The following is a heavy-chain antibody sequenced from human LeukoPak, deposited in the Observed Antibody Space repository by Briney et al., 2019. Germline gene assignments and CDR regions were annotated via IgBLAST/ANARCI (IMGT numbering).Heavy chain of an antibody. CDR3: AREPSGYDPFFDY. Sequence: ASVKVSCKASGYTFTGYYMHWVRQAPGQGLEWMGWINPNSGGTNYAQKFQGRVTMTRDTSISTAYMELSRLRSDGTAVYYCAREPSGYDPFFDYWGQGTLVTVSS. CDR1: GYTFTGYY. V-gene: IGHV1-2*02. D-gene: IGHD5-12*01. CDR2: INPNSGGT. J-gene: IGHJ4*02.